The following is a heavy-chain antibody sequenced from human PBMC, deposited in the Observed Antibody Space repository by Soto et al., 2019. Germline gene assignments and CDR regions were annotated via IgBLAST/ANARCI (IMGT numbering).Heavy chain of an antibody. J-gene: IGHJ4*02. CDR1: GFTFSSYE. Sequence: EVQLVESGGGLVQPGGSLRLSCAASGFTFSSYEMNWVRQAPGKGLEWVSYISSSGSTIYYADSVKGRFTISRDNAKNSLYLQMNSLRAEETAVYYCARDWGHSYDFWSGPMGGFFDYWGQGTLVTVSS. V-gene: IGHV3-48*03. CDR3: ARDWGHSYDFWSGPMGGFFDY. CDR2: ISSSGSTI. D-gene: IGHD3-3*01.